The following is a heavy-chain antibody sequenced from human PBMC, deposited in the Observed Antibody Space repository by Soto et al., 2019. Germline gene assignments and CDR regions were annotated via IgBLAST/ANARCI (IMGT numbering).Heavy chain of an antibody. CDR2: IYPGDSDT. CDR3: ARHGLYGDYPLDY. V-gene: IGHV5-51*01. CDR1: RYSFTSYW. Sequence: GESLKISCKGSRYSFTSYWIGWVRQMPGKGLEWMGIIYPGDSDTRYSPSFQGQVTISADKSISTAYLQWSSLKALDTAMYYCARHGLYGDYPLDYWGQGTLVTVSS. J-gene: IGHJ4*02. D-gene: IGHD4-17*01.